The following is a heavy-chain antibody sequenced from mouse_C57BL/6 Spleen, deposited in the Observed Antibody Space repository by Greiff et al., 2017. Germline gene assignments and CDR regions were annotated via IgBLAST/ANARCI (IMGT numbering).Heavy chain of an antibody. CDR1: GYAFSSSW. CDR3: ARFDYYGSSYDWYFDV. V-gene: IGHV1-82*01. Sequence: QVQLKESGPELVKPGASVKISCKASGYAFSSSWMNWVKQRPGKGLEWIGRIYPGDGDTNYNGKFKGKATLTADKSSSTAYMQLSSLTSEDSAVYFCARFDYYGSSYDWYFDVWGTGTTVTVSS. D-gene: IGHD1-1*01. CDR2: IYPGDGDT. J-gene: IGHJ1*03.